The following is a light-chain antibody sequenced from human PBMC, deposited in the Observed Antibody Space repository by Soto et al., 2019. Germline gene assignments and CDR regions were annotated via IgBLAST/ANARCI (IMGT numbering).Light chain of an antibody. Sequence: DIQMTQPPTSLSASVGDRVTITCRASQNIRSYLNWYQQIPGKAPNLLIYATSILQTGVPSRCSGNGTGTDFPLNINGLQPEDFATNYCQQGYTTRWTFGQGNKVEIK. CDR2: ATS. CDR3: QQGYTTRWT. CDR1: QNIRSY. J-gene: IGKJ1*01. V-gene: IGKV1-39*01.